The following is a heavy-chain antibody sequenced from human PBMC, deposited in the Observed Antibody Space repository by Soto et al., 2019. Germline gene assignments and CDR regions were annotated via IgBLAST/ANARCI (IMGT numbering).Heavy chain of an antibody. Sequence: SETQSLTCPVSGGSISSYYWSWIRQPPGKGLEWIGYIYYSGSTNYNPSLKSRVTISVDTSKNQFSLKLSSVTAADTAVYYCARAAVAGNVDYWGQGTLVTVSS. J-gene: IGHJ4*02. CDR2: IYYSGST. CDR1: GGSISSYY. D-gene: IGHD6-19*01. CDR3: ARAAVAGNVDY. V-gene: IGHV4-59*08.